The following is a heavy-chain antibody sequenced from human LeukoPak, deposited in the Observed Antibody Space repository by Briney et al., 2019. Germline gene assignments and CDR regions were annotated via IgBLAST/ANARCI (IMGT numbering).Heavy chain of an antibody. J-gene: IGHJ3*02. CDR2: ISRTTSSI. CDR3: ARGVVEGADGAFDI. CDR1: GFPFNSYS. V-gene: IGHV3-48*02. D-gene: IGHD1-26*01. Sequence: GGSLRLSCAASGFPFNSYSANWVRQTPGKGLEWVSYISRTTSSIYYADSVKGRFTISRDNAKNSLFLHMNSLRDEDTAVYYGARGVVEGADGAFDIWGQGTMVSVSS.